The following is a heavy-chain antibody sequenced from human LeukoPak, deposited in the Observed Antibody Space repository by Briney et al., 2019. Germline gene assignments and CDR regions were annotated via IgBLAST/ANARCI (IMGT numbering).Heavy chain of an antibody. CDR2: IYYSGST. CDR1: GGSISSGDYY. D-gene: IGHD6-13*01. J-gene: IGHJ4*02. Sequence: KPSETLSLTCTVSGGSISSGDYYWSWIRQPPGKGLEWIGYIYYSGSTYYNPSLKSRVTISVDTSKNQFSLKLSSVTAADTAVYYCATDAAAGTLDYWGQGTLVTVSS. CDR3: ATDAAAGTLDY. V-gene: IGHV4-30-4*01.